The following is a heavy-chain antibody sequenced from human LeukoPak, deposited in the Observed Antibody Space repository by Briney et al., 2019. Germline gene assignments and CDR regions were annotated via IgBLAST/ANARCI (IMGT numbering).Heavy chain of an antibody. Sequence: GGSLRLSCAASGFTFSTYSMNWVRQAPGKGLEWVSSISGSSSYIYYADSVKGRFTISRDNAKNSLFLQMNSLRVEDTAVYYCARRYGDYGRYFDYWGQGTLVTVSS. D-gene: IGHD4-17*01. CDR2: ISGSSSYI. CDR1: GFTFSTYS. CDR3: ARRYGDYGRYFDY. J-gene: IGHJ4*02. V-gene: IGHV3-21*01.